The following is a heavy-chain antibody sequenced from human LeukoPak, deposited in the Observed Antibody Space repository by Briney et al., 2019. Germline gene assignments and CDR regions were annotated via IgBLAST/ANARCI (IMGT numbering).Heavy chain of an antibody. CDR2: ISSSGSTI. CDR1: GFTFSSYE. V-gene: IGHV3-48*03. CDR3: AREDDFWSGYSVSFDY. D-gene: IGHD3-3*01. J-gene: IGHJ4*02. Sequence: GGSLRLSYAASGFTFSSYEMNWVRQAPGKGLEWVSYISSSGSTIYYADSVKGRFTISRDNAKNSLYLQMNSLRAEDTAVYYCAREDDFWSGYSVSFDYWGQGTLVTVSS.